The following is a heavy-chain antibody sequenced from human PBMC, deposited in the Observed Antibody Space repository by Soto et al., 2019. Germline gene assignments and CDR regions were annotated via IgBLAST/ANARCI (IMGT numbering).Heavy chain of an antibody. CDR3: AKFYDSSGYYYLDY. CDR2: VSDTGGST. V-gene: IGHV3-23*01. Sequence: GGSLRLSCAASGFTFRASAMTWVRQAPGKGLAWVCAVSDTGGSTYYATSVKGRFIISRDNSKNTVSLQMNRLRGDDSDVYYCAKFYDSSGYYYLDYWGQGTMVTVSS. D-gene: IGHD3-22*01. J-gene: IGHJ4*02. CDR1: GFTFRASA.